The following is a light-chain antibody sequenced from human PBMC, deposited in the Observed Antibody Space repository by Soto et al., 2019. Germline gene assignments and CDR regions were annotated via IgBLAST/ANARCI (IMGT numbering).Light chain of an antibody. Sequence: QSVLTQPASVSGSPGQSITISCTGTSSDVGGYDFVSWYQQRPGKAPKLIIYDVSNRPSGVSNRFSGSKSGNTASLTISGLQAEVEADYYCTSYTRSDIGVFGGGTKVTVL. J-gene: IGLJ3*02. CDR1: SSDVGGYDF. V-gene: IGLV2-14*01. CDR3: TSYTRSDIGV. CDR2: DVS.